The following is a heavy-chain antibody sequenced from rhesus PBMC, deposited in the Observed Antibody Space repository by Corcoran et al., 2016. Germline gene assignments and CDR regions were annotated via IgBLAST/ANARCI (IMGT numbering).Heavy chain of an antibody. CDR1: GFTFSSYG. CDR2: AINRGGTI. J-gene: IGHJ4*01. Sequence: EVQLVETGGGLVQPGGSLKLSCAASGFTFSSYGMSWVRQAPGKGLEWVSAINRGGTIYYADSVKVRFTIASDNAKNSLFLQMNSLRAEDTAVYYCTSSGIAAAANFDYWGQGVLVTVSS. D-gene: IGHD6-25*01. V-gene: IGHV3S5*01. CDR3: TSSGIAAAANFDY.